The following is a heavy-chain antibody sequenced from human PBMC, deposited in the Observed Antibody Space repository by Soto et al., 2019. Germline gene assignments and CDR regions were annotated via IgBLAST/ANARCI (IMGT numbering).Heavy chain of an antibody. D-gene: IGHD3-10*01. J-gene: IGHJ4*02. CDR2: ISSSSSTI. CDR3: ARHGSGSYFDY. Sequence: GGSLRLSCAASGFTFSSYSMNWVRQAPGKGLEWVSYISSSSSTIYYADSVKGRFTISRDNAKNSLYLQMNSLRAEDTAVYYCARHGSGSYFDYWGQGTLVTVSS. CDR1: GFTFSSYS. V-gene: IGHV3-48*04.